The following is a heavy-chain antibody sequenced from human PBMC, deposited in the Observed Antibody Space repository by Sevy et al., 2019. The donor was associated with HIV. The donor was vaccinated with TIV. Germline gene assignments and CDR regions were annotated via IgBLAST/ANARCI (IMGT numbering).Heavy chain of an antibody. J-gene: IGHJ5*02. V-gene: IGHV4-39*01. CDR3: ARVSWYSSGWLWFDN. CDR1: GGSISTNSYY. Sequence: SETLSLTCTVSGGSISTNSYYWGWIRQPPGKGLAWIATIHYSGSTYYNPSLKSRVTISVDTSQDQFSLKLTSVTAADTSVYYCARVSWYSSGWLWFDNWGQGTLVTVSS. CDR2: IHYSGST. D-gene: IGHD6-25*01.